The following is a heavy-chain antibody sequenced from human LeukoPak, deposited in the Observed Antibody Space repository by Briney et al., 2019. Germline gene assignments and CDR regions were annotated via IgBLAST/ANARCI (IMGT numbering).Heavy chain of an antibody. CDR2: IQQDGSDK. CDR3: ARSSYSSSWYTQSFLSDYYMDV. Sequence: GGSLRLSCAASGFTFSSSWMSWVRQAPGKGLEWVANIQQDGSDKYYVDSVKGRFTISRDNAKNSLYLQMNSLRAEDTAVYYCARSSYSSSWYTQSFLSDYYMDVWGKGTTVTVSS. V-gene: IGHV3-7*01. J-gene: IGHJ6*03. CDR1: GFTFSSSW. D-gene: IGHD6-13*01.